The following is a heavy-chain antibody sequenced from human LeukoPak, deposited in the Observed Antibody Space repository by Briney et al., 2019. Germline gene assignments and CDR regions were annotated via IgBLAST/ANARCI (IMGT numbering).Heavy chain of an antibody. CDR3: AKKVLVAGTVDY. CDR1: GFTFSKHW. Sequence: GGSLRLSCAASGFTFSKHWMHWVRLGSRKGLVWVSRIKYDGSYANYADSVKGRFTISRDNSKNTLYLQMNSLRAEDTAVYYCAKKVLVAGTVDYWGQGTLVTVSS. J-gene: IGHJ4*02. D-gene: IGHD6-19*01. V-gene: IGHV3-74*01. CDR2: IKYDGSYA.